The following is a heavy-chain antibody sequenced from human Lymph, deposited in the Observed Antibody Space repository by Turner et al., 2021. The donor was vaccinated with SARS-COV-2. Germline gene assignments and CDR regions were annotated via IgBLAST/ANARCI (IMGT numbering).Heavy chain of an antibody. D-gene: IGHD1-26*01. J-gene: IGHJ6*02. Sequence: QVKLVQSGAEVKKPGASVKVSGKAPGYTFTSYDINWVRQDTGTGREWMGWMNPNSGNTGYAQKFQGRVTMTRNNAKSTAYMELSSLRSEDTAVYYCARGRYSGGGMDVWGQGTTVTVSS. CDR1: GYTFTSYD. CDR3: ARGRYSGGGMDV. V-gene: IGHV1-8*02. CDR2: MNPNSGNT.